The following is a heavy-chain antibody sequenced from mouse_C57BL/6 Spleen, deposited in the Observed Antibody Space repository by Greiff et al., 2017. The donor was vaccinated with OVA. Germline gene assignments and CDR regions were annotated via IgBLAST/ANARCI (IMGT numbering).Heavy chain of an antibody. CDR1: GFNITDYY. Sequence: VQLQQSGAELVKPGASVKLSCTASGFNITDYYMHWVKQRTEQGLEWIGRIDPEDGETKYAPKLQGKATITADTSSNTAYLQLSSLTSEDTAGYYCASLDSSARAYWGQGTLVTVSA. J-gene: IGHJ3*01. D-gene: IGHD3-2*02. CDR2: IDPEDGET. V-gene: IGHV14-2*01. CDR3: ASLDSSARAY.